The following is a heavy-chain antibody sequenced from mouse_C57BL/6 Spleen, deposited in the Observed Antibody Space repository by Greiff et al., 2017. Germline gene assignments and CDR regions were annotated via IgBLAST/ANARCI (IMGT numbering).Heavy chain of an antibody. CDR2: IDPSDSYT. J-gene: IGHJ4*01. CDR1: GYTFTSYW. D-gene: IGHD2-4*01. Sequence: QVQLQQPGAELVMPGASVKLSCKASGYTFTSYWMHWVKQRPGQGLEWIGEIDPSDSYTNYNQKFKGKAILTADKSSSTAYMELRSLTSEDSAVYYCTRDDYDGYYAMDYWGQGTSVTVSS. V-gene: IGHV1-69*01. CDR3: TRDDYDGYYAMDY.